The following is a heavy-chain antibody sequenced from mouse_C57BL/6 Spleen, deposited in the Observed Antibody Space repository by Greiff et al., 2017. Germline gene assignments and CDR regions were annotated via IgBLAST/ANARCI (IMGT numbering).Heavy chain of an antibody. CDR3: ARMGSIWYFDV. CDR2: IYPGDGDT. Sequence: VQLQESGAELVKPGASVKISCKASGYAFSSYWMNWVKQRPGKGLEWIGQIYPGDGDTNYNGKFKGKATLTADKSSSTAYMQLSSLTSEDSAVYFCARMGSIWYFDVWGTGTTVTVSS. CDR1: GYAFSSYW. J-gene: IGHJ1*03. V-gene: IGHV1-80*01.